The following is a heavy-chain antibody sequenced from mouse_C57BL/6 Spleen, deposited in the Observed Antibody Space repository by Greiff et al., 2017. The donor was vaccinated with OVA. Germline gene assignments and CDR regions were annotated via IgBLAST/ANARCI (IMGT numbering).Heavy chain of an antibody. CDR2: ISSGSSTI. V-gene: IGHV5-17*01. CDR3: ARTYYGYAMDY. CDR1: GFTFSDYG. J-gene: IGHJ4*01. Sequence: EVMLVESGGGLVKPGGSLKLSCAASGFTFSDYGIHWVRQAPEKGLEWVAYISSGSSTIYYADTVKGRFTISRDNAKNTLFLQMTSLRSEDTAMYYCARTYYGYAMDYWGQGTSVTVSS. D-gene: IGHD1-1*01.